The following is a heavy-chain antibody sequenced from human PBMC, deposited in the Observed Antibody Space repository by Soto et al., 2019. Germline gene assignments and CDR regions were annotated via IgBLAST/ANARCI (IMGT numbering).Heavy chain of an antibody. V-gene: IGHV3-30*18. CDR2: ISYDGSNK. J-gene: IGHJ4*02. Sequence: PGGSLRPSCAASGFTCRSYGMHWVRQAPCKGLEWVAVISYDGSNKYYADSVKGRFTISRDNSKNTLYLQMNSLRAEDTAVYYCAKVPHSTMVLYSFDYWGQGTLVTVSS. D-gene: IGHD3-10*01. CDR1: GFTCRSYG. CDR3: AKVPHSTMVLYSFDY.